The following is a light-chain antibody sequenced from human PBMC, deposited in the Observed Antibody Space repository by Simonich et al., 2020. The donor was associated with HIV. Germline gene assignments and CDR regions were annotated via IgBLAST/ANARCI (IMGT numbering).Light chain of an antibody. V-gene: IGKV4-1*01. CDR2: WAS. CDR3: QQYYSTPQT. CDR1: QSLLSSSKNKNY. J-gene: IGKJ1*01. Sequence: DIVMTQSPDSLAVSLGERATNNCKSIQSLLSSSKNKNYLAWYHQKAGQPPNLLIYWASTRESGVPDRFSGSGSGTDFTLTINSLQAEDVAVYYCQQYYSTPQTFGQGTKVEIK.